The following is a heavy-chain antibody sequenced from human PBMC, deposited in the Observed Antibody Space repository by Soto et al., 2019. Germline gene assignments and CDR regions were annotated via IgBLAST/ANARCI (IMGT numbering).Heavy chain of an antibody. J-gene: IGHJ3*01. CDR2: IYSGGNT. D-gene: IGHD3-3*01. Sequence: HPGGSLRLSCAVSGFTVSSNYMNWVRQAPGRGLEWVSFIYSGGNTYYADSVKGRFTISRDNSKNMLYLQMNSLRVEDTAVYYCAREVRVRGFAFDFWGRGTMVTV. V-gene: IGHV3-66*01. CDR1: GFTVSSNY. CDR3: AREVRVRGFAFDF.